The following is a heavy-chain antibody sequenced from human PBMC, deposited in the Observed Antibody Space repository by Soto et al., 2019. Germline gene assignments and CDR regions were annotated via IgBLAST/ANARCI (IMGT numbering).Heavy chain of an antibody. CDR3: ARAYTRDGYNFDAFDI. D-gene: IGHD5-12*01. CDR2: ISSSSSYV. J-gene: IGHJ3*02. V-gene: IGHV3-21*04. CDR1: GFTFSSYS. Sequence: GGSLRLSCAASGFTFSSYSMNWVRQAPGKGLEWVSSISSSSSYVYYADSVKGRFTISRDNAKNSLYLQMNSLRAKDTAVYYCARAYTRDGYNFDAFDIWGQGTMVTVSS.